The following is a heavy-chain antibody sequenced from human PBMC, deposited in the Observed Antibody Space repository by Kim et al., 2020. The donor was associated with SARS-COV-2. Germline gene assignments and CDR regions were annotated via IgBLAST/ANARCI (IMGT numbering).Heavy chain of an antibody. CDR1: GFTFGDYA. CDR2: IRSKAYGGTT. CDR3: TRVPTYCGGDCSGFDY. V-gene: IGHV3-49*03. Sequence: GGSLRLSCTASGFTFGDYAMSWFRQAPGKGLEWVGFIRSKAYGGTTEYAASVKGRFTISRYDSKSIAYLQMNSLKTEDTAVYYCTRVPTYCGGDCSGFDYWGQGTLVTVSS. J-gene: IGHJ4*02. D-gene: IGHD2-21*02.